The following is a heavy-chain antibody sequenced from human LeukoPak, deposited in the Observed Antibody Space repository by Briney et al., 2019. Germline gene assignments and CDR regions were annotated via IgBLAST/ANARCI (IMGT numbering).Heavy chain of an antibody. Sequence: ASVKVSCKASGCTFTSYAISWVRQAPGQGLEWMGGIIPIFGTANYAQKFQGRVTITADESTSTAYMELSSLRSEDTAVYYCARSPRYYYDSSGPGHFDYWGQGTLVTVSS. CDR2: IIPIFGTA. CDR1: GCTFTSYA. D-gene: IGHD3-22*01. V-gene: IGHV1-69*13. J-gene: IGHJ4*02. CDR3: ARSPRYYYDSSGPGHFDY.